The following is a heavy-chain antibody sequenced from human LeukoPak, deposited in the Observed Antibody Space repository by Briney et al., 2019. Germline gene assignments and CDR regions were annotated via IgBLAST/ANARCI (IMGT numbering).Heavy chain of an antibody. J-gene: IGHJ5*02. Sequence: SETLSLTCAVYGGSFSGYYWSWIRQPPGKGLEWIGEINHSGSTNYNPSLKSRVAISVDTSKNQFSLKLSSVTAADTAVYYCARGQAPATALSWFDPWGQGTLVTVSS. CDR3: ARGQAPATALSWFDP. D-gene: IGHD2-21*02. CDR2: INHSGST. V-gene: IGHV4-34*01. CDR1: GGSFSGYY.